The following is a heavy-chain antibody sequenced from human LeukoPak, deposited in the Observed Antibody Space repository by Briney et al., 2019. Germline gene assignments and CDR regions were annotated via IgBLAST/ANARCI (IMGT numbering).Heavy chain of an antibody. V-gene: IGHV3-7*03. Sequence: GGSLRLSCAASGFTFSSYWMSWVRQAPGKGLEWVANIKQDGSEKYYVDSVKGRFTISRNNAKNSLYLQMNSLRAEDTAVYYCAKSGGNYLNYFDYWGQGTLVTVSS. J-gene: IGHJ4*02. CDR3: AKSGGNYLNYFDY. D-gene: IGHD1-26*01. CDR2: IKQDGSEK. CDR1: GFTFSSYW.